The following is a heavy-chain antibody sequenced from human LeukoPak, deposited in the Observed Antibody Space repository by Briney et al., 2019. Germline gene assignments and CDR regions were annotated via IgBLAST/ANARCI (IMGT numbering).Heavy chain of an antibody. D-gene: IGHD2-21*01. CDR3: ASAREYCGGAECYEYFQH. J-gene: IGHJ1*01. V-gene: IGHV3-53*01. CDR2: IYSGGSR. CDR1: GVTVGTNS. Sequence: GGSLRLSCAASGVTVGTNSMSWARQSPGKGLEWVSVIYSGGSRYNADSVNGRFTVSRDNSRNTLFLQMNNLRAEDTALYFCASAREYCGGAECYEYFQHWGQGTLVIVSS.